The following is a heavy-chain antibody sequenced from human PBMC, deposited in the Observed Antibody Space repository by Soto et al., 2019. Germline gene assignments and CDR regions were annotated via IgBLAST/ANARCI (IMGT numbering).Heavy chain of an antibody. CDR1: GFIFSDYY. CDR3: ASLSYNTGWYNNGNYFDY. Sequence: GGSLRLSCAASGFIFSDYYMSWIRQAPGKGLEWLSYLSSSGSTINYADSVKGRFTISRDNAKNSLFIQMNSLRAEDTAVYYCASLSYNTGWYNNGNYFDYWGQGTLVTVSS. D-gene: IGHD6-19*01. CDR2: LSSSGSTI. J-gene: IGHJ4*02. V-gene: IGHV3-11*01.